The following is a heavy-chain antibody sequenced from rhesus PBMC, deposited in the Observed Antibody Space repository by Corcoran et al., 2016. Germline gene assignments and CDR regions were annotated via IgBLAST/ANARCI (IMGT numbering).Heavy chain of an antibody. CDR3: ARDVSGSYYYLGHFDY. CDR2: ISGGGGST. Sequence: QLQLQESGPGLVKPSETLSLTCAVSGGSISSNYWSWIRQPPGTGLEWIGRISGGGGSTDYNPSLKSRVTISTDTSKNQFSLKLSSVTAADTAVYYCARDVSGSYYYLGHFDYWGQGVLVTVSS. D-gene: IGHD3-16*01. J-gene: IGHJ4*01. V-gene: IGHV4-173*01. CDR1: GGSISSNY.